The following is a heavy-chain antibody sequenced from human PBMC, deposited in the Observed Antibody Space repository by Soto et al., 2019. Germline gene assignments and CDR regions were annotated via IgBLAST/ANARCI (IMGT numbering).Heavy chain of an antibody. D-gene: IGHD3-10*01. Sequence: QVQLVQSGAEVKKPGSSVKVSCKASGGTFSSYTISWVRQAPGQGLEWMGRIIPILGIANYAQKFQGRVTITADKSTSTAYMELSSLRSEDTAVYYCARDAAPGPPFELWFDPGGQGPLVTVSS. CDR1: GGTFSSYT. J-gene: IGHJ5*02. CDR3: ARDAAPGPPFELWFDP. CDR2: IIPILGIA. V-gene: IGHV1-69*08.